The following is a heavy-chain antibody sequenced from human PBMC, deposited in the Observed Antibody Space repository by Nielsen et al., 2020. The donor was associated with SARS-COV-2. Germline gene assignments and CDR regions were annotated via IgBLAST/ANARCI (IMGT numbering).Heavy chain of an antibody. V-gene: IGHV1-3*01. Sequence: ASVKVSCKASGYSFTSYAMHWVWQAPEQRLEWMGWINVGNGNTKYSQKFQGRVTFTRDTSASTAYMELSSLRFEDTAVYYCARERSREYGIDVWGQGTTVTVSS. J-gene: IGHJ6*02. CDR2: INVGNGNT. CDR1: GYSFTSYA. D-gene: IGHD1-26*01. CDR3: ARERSREYGIDV.